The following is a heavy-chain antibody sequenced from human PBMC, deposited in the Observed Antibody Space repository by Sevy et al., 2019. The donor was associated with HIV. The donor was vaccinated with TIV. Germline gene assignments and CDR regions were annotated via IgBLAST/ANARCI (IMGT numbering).Heavy chain of an antibody. V-gene: IGHV3-33*01. D-gene: IGHD6-13*01. CDR2: IWYDGSNK. J-gene: IGHJ5*02. Sequence: GGSLRLSCAASGFTFSSYGMHWVRQAPGKGLEWVAVIWYDGSNKYYADSVKGRFTISRDNSKNTLYLQMNSLRAEDTAVYYCARMPPLYGIAVDPRGQGTLVTVSS. CDR1: GFTFSSYG. CDR3: ARMPPLYGIAVDP.